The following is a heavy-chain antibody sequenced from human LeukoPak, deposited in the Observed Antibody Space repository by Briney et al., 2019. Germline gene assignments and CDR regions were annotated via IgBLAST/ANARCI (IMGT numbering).Heavy chain of an antibody. D-gene: IGHD4-17*01. CDR1: GFTFSRYG. J-gene: IGHJ4*02. CDR2: ISASGANR. CDR3: ASLALDYGDRFFDY. Sequence: GGSLRLSCAASGFTFSRYGMSWVRQAPGKGLEWVSGISASGANRYYADSVKGRFTISRDNSRDTLSVQINSLRAEDTAVYYCASLALDYGDRFFDYWGQGTLVTVSS. V-gene: IGHV3-23*01.